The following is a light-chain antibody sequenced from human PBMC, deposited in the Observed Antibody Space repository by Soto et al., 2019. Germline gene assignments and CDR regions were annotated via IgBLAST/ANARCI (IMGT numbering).Light chain of an antibody. CDR2: AAS. J-gene: IGKJ3*01. V-gene: IGKV1-39*01. Sequence: DIQMTQSPSSLSASVGDRVTITCRASQSISSYLNWYQQKPGKAPNLLIYAASSLQSGVPSRFSGSGSGTDFTLTISSLQPEDFATYYCQQSYSTPMTFGPGTKVGIK. CDR1: QSISSY. CDR3: QQSYSTPMT.